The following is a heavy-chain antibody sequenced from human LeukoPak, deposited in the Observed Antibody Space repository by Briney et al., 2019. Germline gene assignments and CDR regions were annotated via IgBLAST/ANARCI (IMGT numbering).Heavy chain of an antibody. V-gene: IGHV4-39*01. J-gene: IGHJ4*02. CDR3: ASHLGYFDY. CDR2: IYYSGST. Sequence: NPSETLSLTCTVSGDSISSSSYYWGWIRQPPGMGLEWIGSIYYSGSTYYNPSLKSRVTISVDTSKNQFSLKLSSVTAADTAVYYCASHLGYFDYWGQGTLVTVSS. CDR1: GDSISSSSYY.